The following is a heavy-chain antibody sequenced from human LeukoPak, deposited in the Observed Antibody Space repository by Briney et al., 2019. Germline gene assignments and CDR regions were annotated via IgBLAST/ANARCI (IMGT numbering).Heavy chain of an antibody. CDR1: GYTFTSYD. Sequence: ASVKVSCKASGYTFTSYDINWVRQATGQGLEWMGWMNPNSGNTGYAQKFQGRVTMTRNTSISTAYMDLSSLRSEDTAVYYCARVFCSSTSCYIDYWGQGTLVTVSS. D-gene: IGHD2-2*02. CDR2: MNPNSGNT. V-gene: IGHV1-8*01. CDR3: ARVFCSSTSCYIDY. J-gene: IGHJ4*02.